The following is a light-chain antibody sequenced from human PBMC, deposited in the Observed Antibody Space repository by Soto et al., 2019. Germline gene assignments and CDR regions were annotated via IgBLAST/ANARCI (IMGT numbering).Light chain of an antibody. V-gene: IGKV1-33*01. CDR2: DVS. CDR3: QQYGNLPLT. CDR1: QDINNY. J-gene: IGKJ3*01. Sequence: DIQMTQSPSSLSASVGDRVTITCQASQDINNYLNWYQQKPGKAPKLLIYDVSSLETGVSSRFSGSGSGTDFTFTINSLQPADIATYYCQQYGNLPLTFGPGTKVDIK.